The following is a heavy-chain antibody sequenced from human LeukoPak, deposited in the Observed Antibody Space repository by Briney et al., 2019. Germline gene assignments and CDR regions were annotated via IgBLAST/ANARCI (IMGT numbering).Heavy chain of an antibody. V-gene: IGHV3-30*03. CDR2: ISYDGSNK. Sequence: GGSLRLSCAASGFACSSNGMYWVRQAPGKGLEWVALISYDGSNKYYADSVKGRFTISRDNSKNTLYLQMNSLRAEDTAVYYCARGATRIAASVNYFDYWGQGTLVTVSS. CDR3: ARGATRIAASVNYFDY. J-gene: IGHJ4*02. CDR1: GFACSSNG. D-gene: IGHD6-25*01.